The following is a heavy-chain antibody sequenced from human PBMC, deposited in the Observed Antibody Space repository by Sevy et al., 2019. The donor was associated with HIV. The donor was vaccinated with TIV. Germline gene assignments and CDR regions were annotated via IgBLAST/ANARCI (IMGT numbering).Heavy chain of an antibody. CDR1: IFTFNIYG. D-gene: IGHD3-16*01. CDR3: TRETTYYDASGPVPGDI. J-gene: IGHJ3*02. Sequence: GSLRLSCAASIFTFNIYGMQWVRQAPGKGLEWVAYMRKDGLTTYYADSVKGRFTISRDSSKNTLYLQMNSLRIEDAALYYCTRETTYYDASGPVPGDIWGRGTMVTVSS. V-gene: IGHV3-30*02. CDR2: MRKDGLTT.